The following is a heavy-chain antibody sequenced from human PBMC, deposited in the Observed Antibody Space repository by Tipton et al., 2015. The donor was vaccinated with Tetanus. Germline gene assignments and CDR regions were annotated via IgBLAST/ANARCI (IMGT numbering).Heavy chain of an antibody. D-gene: IGHD1/OR15-1a*01. V-gene: IGHV4-34*01. Sequence: TLSLTCAVYGGSFSGYYWSWIRQPPGKGLEWIGEINHSGSTNCNPSLKSRVTISVDTSKNQFSLKLSSVTAADTAVYYCASLVPRKPNNRPYYYYYGMDVWGQGTTVTVSS. CDR3: ASLVPRKPNNRPYYYYYGMDV. CDR1: GGSFSGYY. CDR2: INHSGST. J-gene: IGHJ6*02.